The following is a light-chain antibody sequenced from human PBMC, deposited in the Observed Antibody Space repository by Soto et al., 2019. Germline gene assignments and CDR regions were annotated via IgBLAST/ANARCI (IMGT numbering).Light chain of an antibody. CDR3: QYCGTSSCT. CDR2: GTS. Sequence: VVLTQSPGTLSLSPGERATLSCRASQSVSNNFLAWYDQKPGQAPRLLIYGTSSRATGIPDRFSGSGSGTDFTLTINRLEPEDFAMYFCQYCGTSSCTFGRGTNVEI. CDR1: QSVSNNF. V-gene: IGKV3-20*01. J-gene: IGKJ2*02.